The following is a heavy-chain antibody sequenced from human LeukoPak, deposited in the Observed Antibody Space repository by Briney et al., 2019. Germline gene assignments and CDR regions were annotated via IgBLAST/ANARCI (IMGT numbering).Heavy chain of an antibody. V-gene: IGHV3-23*01. CDR1: GFTFSNYA. CDR3: AKAGGSYFRGYYYYMDV. J-gene: IGHJ6*03. CDR2: ISGSGGST. D-gene: IGHD1-26*01. Sequence: GGSLRLSCAPSGFTFSNYAMSWVRQAPGKGLEWVSAISGSGGSTYYVDSVKGRFTISRDNSKNTLYLQMNSLRAEDTAVYYCAKAGGSYFRGYYYYMDVWGKGTTVTVSS.